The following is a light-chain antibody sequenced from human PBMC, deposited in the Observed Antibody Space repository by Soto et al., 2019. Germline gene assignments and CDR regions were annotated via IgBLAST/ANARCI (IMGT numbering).Light chain of an antibody. CDR3: HQYQDWPRT. CDR1: ERLTGN. Sequence: EIVMTQYPATLSLSPGERATLSCRASERLTGNLAWYQHRPGQAPRLLIYEVSTRATYIPARFSGRRSKTEFTLTISSLQAEDSAVYYCHQYQDWPRTFGQGTKVDIK. V-gene: IGKV3-15*01. J-gene: IGKJ1*01. CDR2: EVS.